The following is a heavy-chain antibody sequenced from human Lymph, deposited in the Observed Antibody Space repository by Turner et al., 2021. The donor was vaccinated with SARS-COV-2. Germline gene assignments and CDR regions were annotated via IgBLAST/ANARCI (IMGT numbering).Heavy chain of an antibody. D-gene: IGHD1-26*01. Sequence: QVQLVQSGAEVKKPGSSVKVSCKASGVTFSTYVISWVRQAPGQGLEWMGGIIPILGIANDAQKVQGRVTITADKSTSTAYMELSSLRSEDTAVYHCARRHSGNYDAFDIWGQGTMVTVSS. CDR2: IIPILGIA. CDR3: ARRHSGNYDAFDI. V-gene: IGHV1-69*10. CDR1: GVTFSTYV. J-gene: IGHJ3*02.